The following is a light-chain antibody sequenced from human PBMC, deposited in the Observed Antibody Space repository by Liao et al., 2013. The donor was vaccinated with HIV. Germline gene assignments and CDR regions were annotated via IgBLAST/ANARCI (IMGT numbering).Light chain of an antibody. CDR2: QVS. CDR1: KLGYKY. CDR3: QAWDSSTVV. J-gene: IGLJ2*01. Sequence: SYELTQPPSLSVSPGQTASITCSGDKLGYKYACWYQQKPGQSPVLVIYQVSKRPSGIPERFSGSNSGNTATLTISGTQAMDEADYYCQAWDSSTVVFGGGTKLTVL. V-gene: IGLV3-1*01.